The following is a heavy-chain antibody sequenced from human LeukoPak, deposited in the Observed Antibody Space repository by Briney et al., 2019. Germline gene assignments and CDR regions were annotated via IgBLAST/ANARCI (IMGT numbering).Heavy chain of an antibody. Sequence: SVKVSCKASGYTFTNYYMHWVRQAPGQGLEWMGRIIPILGIANYAQKFQGRVTITADKSTSTAYMELSSLRSEDTAVYYCARSRYGSGSFNWYFDLWGRGTLVTVSS. CDR1: GYTFTNYY. D-gene: IGHD3-10*01. CDR2: IIPILGIA. V-gene: IGHV1-69*02. CDR3: ARSRYGSGSFNWYFDL. J-gene: IGHJ2*01.